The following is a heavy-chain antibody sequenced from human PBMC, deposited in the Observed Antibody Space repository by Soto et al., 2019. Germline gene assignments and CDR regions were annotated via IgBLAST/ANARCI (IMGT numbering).Heavy chain of an antibody. CDR3: AKGIVVVVAATAYYYYGMDV. CDR2: ISYDGSNK. D-gene: IGHD2-15*01. CDR1: GFTFSSYG. J-gene: IGHJ6*02. V-gene: IGHV3-30*18. Sequence: QVQLVESGGGVVQPGRSLRLSCAASGFTFSSYGMHWVRQAPGKGLEWVAVISYDGSNKYYADSVKGRFTISRDNSKNTLYLQMNSLRAEDTAGYYCAKGIVVVVAATAYYYYGMDVWGQGTTVTVSS.